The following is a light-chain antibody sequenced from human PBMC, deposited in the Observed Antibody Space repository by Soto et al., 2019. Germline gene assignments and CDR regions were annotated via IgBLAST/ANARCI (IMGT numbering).Light chain of an antibody. CDR1: QSVSSSY. CDR3: QQYGSSPFT. V-gene: IGKV3-20*01. Sequence: IVSTQSPGTLSLYPGERATLSCRASQSVSSSYLAWYQQKPGQAPRLLIYGASSRATGIPDRFSGSGSGTDFTLTISRLEPVDFAVYYCQQYGSSPFTFGQGTRLE. CDR2: GAS. J-gene: IGKJ5*01.